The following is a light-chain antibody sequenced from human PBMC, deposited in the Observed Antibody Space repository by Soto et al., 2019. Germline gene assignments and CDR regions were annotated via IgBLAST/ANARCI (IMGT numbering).Light chain of an antibody. CDR2: DVS. Sequence: QSVLTQPRSVSGSPGQSVTISCTGTSSDVGSYNSVSWYQHHPGQAPRLMIYDVSQRPSGVPDRLSGSKSGNTASLTISGLQAEDEADYYCSSYAGASYVFGTGTKVTVL. CDR3: SSYAGASYV. V-gene: IGLV2-11*01. J-gene: IGLJ1*01. CDR1: SSDVGSYNS.